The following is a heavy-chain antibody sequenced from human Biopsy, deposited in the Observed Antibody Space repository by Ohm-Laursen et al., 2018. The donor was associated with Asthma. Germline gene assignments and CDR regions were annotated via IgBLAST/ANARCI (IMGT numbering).Heavy chain of an antibody. Sequence: SLRLSCAASGFTVSSNYMSWVRQAPGKGLERVSVIYSGGSTYYADSVKGRFTISRDNSKSTLYLQMNSLRAEDTAVYYCARLHSGSYLINIWYFDLWGRGTLVTVSS. CDR1: GFTVSSNY. J-gene: IGHJ2*01. CDR2: IYSGGST. CDR3: ARLHSGSYLINIWYFDL. V-gene: IGHV3-53*01. D-gene: IGHD1-26*01.